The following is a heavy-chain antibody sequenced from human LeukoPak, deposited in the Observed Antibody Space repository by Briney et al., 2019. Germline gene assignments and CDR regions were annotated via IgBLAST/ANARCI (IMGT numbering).Heavy chain of an antibody. J-gene: IGHJ6*02. CDR1: GGSSSNLY. CDR3: ARVGGTNYYYYGMDV. V-gene: IGHV4-34*01. CDR2: INHSGST. Sequence: SETLSLTCAVSGGSSSNLYWTWIRQSPGKGLEWIGEINHSGSTNYNPSLKSRVTISVDTSKNQFSLKLSSVTAADTAVYYCARVGGTNYYYYGMDVWGQGTTVTVSS. D-gene: IGHD1-26*01.